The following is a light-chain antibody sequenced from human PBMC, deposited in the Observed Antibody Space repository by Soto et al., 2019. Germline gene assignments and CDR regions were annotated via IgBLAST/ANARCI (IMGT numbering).Light chain of an antibody. Sequence: DIQMTQSPSSLSASVGDRVTITCRASQSISSYLNWYQQKPGKAPKLLIYAASSLQSGVPSRFSGSGSGTDFTLTISSLQPEDFATYYCQQNYSTPRYTFGQGTKLEIK. CDR1: QSISSY. V-gene: IGKV1-39*01. CDR3: QQNYSTPRYT. CDR2: AAS. J-gene: IGKJ2*01.